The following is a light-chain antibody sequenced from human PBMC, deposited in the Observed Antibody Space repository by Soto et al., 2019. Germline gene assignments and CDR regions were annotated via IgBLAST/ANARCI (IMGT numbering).Light chain of an antibody. CDR2: EVS. J-gene: IGLJ3*02. V-gene: IGLV2-14*01. CDR3: NSYTNTGTFWV. CDR1: SSDVGVANH. Sequence: QSALTQPASVSGSPGQSITISCTGTSSDVGVANHVSWYQQHSGKVPKVIIYEVSNWPSGVSDRFSGSKSGNTASLTISGLQPEDEADYYCNSYTNTGTFWVFGGGTKLTVL.